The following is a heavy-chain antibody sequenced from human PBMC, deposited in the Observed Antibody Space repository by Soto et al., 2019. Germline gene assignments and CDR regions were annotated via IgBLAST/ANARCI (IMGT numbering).Heavy chain of an antibody. CDR1: GSTIDDYA. Sequence: EVQVVESGGGLVRPGGSLTLSCLVSGSTIDDYAMHWVRQVPGKGLEWVSGIFWVGGGTGYADSVKGRFTISRDRAKNTLSLQMNSLRIEDTTVYYCGKDLSPGGIESWGQGTLVTVTS. V-gene: IGHV3-9*01. J-gene: IGHJ4*02. D-gene: IGHD3-16*01. CDR2: IFWVGGGT. CDR3: GKDLSPGGIES.